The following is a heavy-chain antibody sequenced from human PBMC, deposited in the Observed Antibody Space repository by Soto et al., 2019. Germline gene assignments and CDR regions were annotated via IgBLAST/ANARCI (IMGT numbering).Heavy chain of an antibody. J-gene: IGHJ5*01. D-gene: IGHD3-10*01. CDR2: INPNIGGT. Sequence: ASVKVSCKASGYTFTGYYMHWVRQAPGQGLEWMGWINPNIGGTNYAQKFQGRVTMTRDTSISTAYMELSRLRSDDTAVYYCARDADGSASYYPYNGFDPWGQGTLVTVSS. V-gene: IGHV1-2*02. CDR3: ARDADGSASYYPYNGFDP. CDR1: GYTFTGYY.